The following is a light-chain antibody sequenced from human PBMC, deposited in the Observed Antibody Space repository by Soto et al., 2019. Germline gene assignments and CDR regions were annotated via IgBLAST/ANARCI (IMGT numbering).Light chain of an antibody. Sequence: QSALTQPRSGSGSPGQSVTISCTGTSSDVGGYHYVSWYQHHPGKAPKLVIFDVNRRPSGVPHRFSGSKSDNTASLTISGLQAEDEADYYCCSYVGSYNYVFGPGTKLTVL. CDR1: SSDVGGYHY. CDR2: DVN. J-gene: IGLJ1*01. CDR3: CSYVGSYNYV. V-gene: IGLV2-11*01.